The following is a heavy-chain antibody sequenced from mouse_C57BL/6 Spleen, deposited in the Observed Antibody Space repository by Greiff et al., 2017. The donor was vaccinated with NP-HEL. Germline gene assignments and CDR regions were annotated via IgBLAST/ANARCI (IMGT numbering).Heavy chain of an antibody. J-gene: IGHJ2*01. V-gene: IGHV1-63*01. CDR2: IYPGGGYT. CDR1: GYTFTNYW. D-gene: IGHD4-1*01. CDR3: ARRETGTFDY. Sequence: VQLQQSGAELVRPGTSVKMSCKASGYTFTNYWIGWAKQRPGHGLEWIGDIYPGGGYTNYNEKFKGKATLTADKSSSTAYMQFSSLTSEDSAIYDCARRETGTFDYWGQCTTLTVSS.